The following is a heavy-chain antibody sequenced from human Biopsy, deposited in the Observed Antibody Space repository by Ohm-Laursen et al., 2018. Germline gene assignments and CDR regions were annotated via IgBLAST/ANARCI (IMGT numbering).Heavy chain of an antibody. V-gene: IGHV1-69*01. D-gene: IGHD6-19*01. CDR1: GGAFTNYA. J-gene: IGHJ6*02. Sequence: SSVKVSCKASGGAFTNYAINWVRQAPGHGLDWMGGIITASETAGYAERFQGRVTTTADVTTTTAYMDLSGLRSEDTAVYYCVAYPSSGFFENNDDFAMDVWGQGTTVIVSS. CDR3: VAYPSSGFFENNDDFAMDV. CDR2: IITASETA.